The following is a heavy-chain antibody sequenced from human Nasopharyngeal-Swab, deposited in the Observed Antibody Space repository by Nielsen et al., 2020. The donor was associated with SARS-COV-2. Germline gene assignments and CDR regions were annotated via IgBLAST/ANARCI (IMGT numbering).Heavy chain of an antibody. J-gene: IGHJ4*02. Sequence: GGSLRLSCAASGFTFSDYYMSWIRQAPGKGLEWVSYISSSGSTIYYADSVKGRFTISRDNSKNTLYLQMNSLRAEDTAVYYCARGADWNYFDYWGQGTLVTVSS. CDR2: ISSSGSTI. CDR3: ARGADWNYFDY. CDR1: GFTFSDYY. D-gene: IGHD3/OR15-3a*01. V-gene: IGHV3-11*04.